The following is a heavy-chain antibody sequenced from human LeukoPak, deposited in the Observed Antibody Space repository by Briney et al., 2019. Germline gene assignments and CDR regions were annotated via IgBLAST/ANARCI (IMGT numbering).Heavy chain of an antibody. J-gene: IGHJ5*02. CDR3: AGLLYRPSTTNKLLNWFDP. D-gene: IGHD1-7*01. CDR1: LGTLSNYA. CDR2: IIPNFGIA. V-gene: IGHV1-69*05. Sequence: GAAVQVSRKASLGTLSNYAISLVRQAPAQGREGMGGIIPNFGIANYAQKFQGRVTITTDESTSTAYMELSRLRSEDTAVYYCAGLLYRPSTTNKLLNWFDPWAGERWSRSP.